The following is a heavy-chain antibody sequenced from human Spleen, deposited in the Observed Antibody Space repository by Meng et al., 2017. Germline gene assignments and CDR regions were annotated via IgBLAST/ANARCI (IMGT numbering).Heavy chain of an antibody. CDR2: IYHSGST. D-gene: IGHD3-22*01. J-gene: IGHJ4*02. CDR3: ARGDITMIVGY. V-gene: IGHV4-38-2*02. Sequence: SETLSLTCTVSGYSISSGYYWGWIRQPPGKGLEWIWSIYHSGSTYYNPSLKSRVTISVDTSKNQFSLKLGSVTPADTAVYYCARGDITMIVGYWGQGTLVTVSS. CDR1: GYSISSGYY.